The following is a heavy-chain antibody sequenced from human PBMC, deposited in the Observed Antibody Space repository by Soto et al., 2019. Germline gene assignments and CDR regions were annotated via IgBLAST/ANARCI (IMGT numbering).Heavy chain of an antibody. J-gene: IGHJ6*02. Sequence: GASVKVSCKASGGTFSSYAISWVRQAPGQGLEWMGGIIPIFGTANYAQKFQGRVTITADESTSTAYMELSSLRSEDTAVYYCASRRYYYDSSGPSEYGMDVWGQGTTVTVSS. CDR2: IIPIFGTA. CDR3: ASRRYYYDSSGPSEYGMDV. V-gene: IGHV1-69*13. CDR1: GGTFSSYA. D-gene: IGHD3-22*01.